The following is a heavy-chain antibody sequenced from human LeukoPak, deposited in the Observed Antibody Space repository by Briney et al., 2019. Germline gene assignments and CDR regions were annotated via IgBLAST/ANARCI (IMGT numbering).Heavy chain of an antibody. Sequence: GGSLRLSCAASGFTFSSYGMHWVRQAPGKGLEWVAFVRYDGSNTYYADSVKGRFTISRDNSKNTLYLQMNSLRAEDTAMYYCAKDTNWYFDYWGQGTLVTVSS. V-gene: IGHV3-30*02. CDR3: AKDTNWYFDY. D-gene: IGHD1-1*01. CDR2: VRYDGSNT. J-gene: IGHJ4*02. CDR1: GFTFSSYG.